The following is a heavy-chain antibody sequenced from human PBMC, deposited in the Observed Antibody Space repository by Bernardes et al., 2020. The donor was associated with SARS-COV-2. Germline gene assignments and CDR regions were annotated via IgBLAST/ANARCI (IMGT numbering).Heavy chain of an antibody. J-gene: IGHJ4*02. V-gene: IGHV1-18*01. CDR3: ARDPRREVVTSETIDS. CDR1: GYTFTSFG. D-gene: IGHD2-2*01. Sequence: ASVKVSCKASGYTFTSFGISWVRQAPGQGLEWMGWISAYNGNTNYAQKLQGRVTMTTDTSTSTAYMELRSLRSDDTAVYYCARDPRREVVTSETIDSGAQRTLVTVSS. CDR2: ISAYNGNT.